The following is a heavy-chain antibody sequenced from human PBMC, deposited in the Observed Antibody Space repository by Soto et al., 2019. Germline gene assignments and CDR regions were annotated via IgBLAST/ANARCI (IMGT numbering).Heavy chain of an antibody. CDR3: ATRYTVVNAFDI. Sequence: QVQLVQSGAEVKKPGASVKVSCKASGYTFTSYAMHWVRQAPGQRLEWMGWINGGNGNTKYSQKFQARVTITRDTSAITAYMYFSSLRSDDRAVYYCATRYTVVNAFDIWGEGTMFTVSS. V-gene: IGHV1-3*01. CDR2: INGGNGNT. CDR1: GYTFTSYA. D-gene: IGHD2-2*02. J-gene: IGHJ3*02.